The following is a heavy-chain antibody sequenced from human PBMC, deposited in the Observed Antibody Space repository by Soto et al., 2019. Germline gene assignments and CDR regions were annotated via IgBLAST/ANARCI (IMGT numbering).Heavy chain of an antibody. CDR2: ITGSGAGT. V-gene: IGHV3-23*01. D-gene: IGHD4-17*01. Sequence: GGSLRLSCAASGFTFSSYAMTWVRQAPGKGLEWVSAITGSGAGTYYADSVKGRFTISRDNSKSTLSLQMNSLRAEDTAVYYCAKEAVNGHYYYYGMDVWGQGTTVTVSS. J-gene: IGHJ6*02. CDR3: AKEAVNGHYYYYGMDV. CDR1: GFTFSSYA.